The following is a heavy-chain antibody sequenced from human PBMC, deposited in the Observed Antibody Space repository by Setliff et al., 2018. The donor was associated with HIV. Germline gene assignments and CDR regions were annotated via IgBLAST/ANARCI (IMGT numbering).Heavy chain of an antibody. V-gene: IGHV3-7*05. D-gene: IGHD3-22*01. Sequence: GGSLRLSCAASGFTFSSYWMSWVRQAPGKGLEWVADIKQDGSKAYYADSVKGRFTISRDNSKNTLYLQMNSLRAEDTAVYYCAKDRGSGYYSPSDYWGQGTLVTVSS. CDR2: IKQDGSKA. J-gene: IGHJ4*02. CDR1: GFTFSSYW. CDR3: AKDRGSGYYSPSDY.